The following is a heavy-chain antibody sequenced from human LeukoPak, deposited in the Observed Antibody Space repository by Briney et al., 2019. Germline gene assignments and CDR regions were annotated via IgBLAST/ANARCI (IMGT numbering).Heavy chain of an antibody. V-gene: IGHV4-4*07. Sequence: PSGTLSLTCTVSGASVNSYYRSWIRQPAGKGLEWIGRMFVSGSTNYNPSLKSRVTMSVDTSKNQFSLKLSSVTAADTAVYYCARDRSMDGSQYRWYLDLWGRGTLVTVSS. CDR1: GASVNSYY. CDR2: MFVSGST. J-gene: IGHJ2*01. CDR3: ARDRSMDGSQYRWYLDL. D-gene: IGHD1-26*01.